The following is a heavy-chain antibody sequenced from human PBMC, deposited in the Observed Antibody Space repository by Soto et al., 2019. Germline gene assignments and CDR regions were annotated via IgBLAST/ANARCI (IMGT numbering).Heavy chain of an antibody. Sequence: SQTLSLTCAISGDSVSSNSAAWTWIRQSPSRGLEWLGRTYYRSKWYNDYAVSVKSRITINPDTSKNQFSLQLNSVTPEDTAVYYCARDNGYYDFWSGYYIGYFDYWGQGTLVTVSS. J-gene: IGHJ4*02. V-gene: IGHV6-1*01. CDR1: GDSVSSNSAA. D-gene: IGHD3-3*01. CDR3: ARDNGYYDFWSGYYIGYFDY. CDR2: TYYRSKWYN.